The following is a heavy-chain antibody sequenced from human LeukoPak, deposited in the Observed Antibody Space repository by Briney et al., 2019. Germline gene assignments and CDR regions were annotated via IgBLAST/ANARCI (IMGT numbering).Heavy chain of an antibody. Sequence: PETLSLTCTVSGGSIGSSYRYWGWIRQPPGKGLEWIGGVYYRGSTYYNPSLKSRVTISADTSKNHFSLNLSSVTAADTALYYCARHGGEVSGFDPWGQGTLVTVSS. J-gene: IGHJ5*02. D-gene: IGHD3-10*01. CDR2: VYYRGST. CDR1: GGSIGSSYRY. CDR3: ARHGGEVSGFDP. V-gene: IGHV4-39*01.